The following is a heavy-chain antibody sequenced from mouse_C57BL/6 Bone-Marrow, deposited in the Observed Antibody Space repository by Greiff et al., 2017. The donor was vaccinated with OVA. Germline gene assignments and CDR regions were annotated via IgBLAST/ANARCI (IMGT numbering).Heavy chain of an antibody. V-gene: IGHV1-54*01. CDR1: GYAFTNYL. J-gene: IGHJ3*01. Sequence: VKLMESGAELVRPGTSVKVSCKASGYAFTNYLIEWVKQRPGQGLEWIGVINPGSGGTNYNEKFKGKATLTADKSSSTAYMQLSSLTSEDSAVYFCARGGGSTWFAYWGQGTLVTVSA. CDR3: ARGGGSTWFAY. CDR2: INPGSGGT.